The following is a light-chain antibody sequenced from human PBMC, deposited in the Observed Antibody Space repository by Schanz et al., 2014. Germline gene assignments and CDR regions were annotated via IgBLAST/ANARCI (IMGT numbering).Light chain of an antibody. V-gene: IGLV2-8*01. CDR2: EVS. CDR3: SSYAASINFGV. CDR1: SSDVGGYNF. J-gene: IGLJ2*01. Sequence: QSVLTQPPSASGSPGQSVTISCTGTSSDVGGYNFVSWYQQHPGKAPKLMIYEVSKRPSGVPDRFSGSKSGNTASLTVSGLQAEDEADYYCSSYAASINFGVFGGGTKLTVL.